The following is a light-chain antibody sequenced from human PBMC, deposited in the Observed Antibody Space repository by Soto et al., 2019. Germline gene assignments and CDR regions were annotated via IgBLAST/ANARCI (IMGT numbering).Light chain of an antibody. Sequence: QSVLTQPRSVSAAPGQKVTISCSGSSSNIGNNYVSWYQQLPGTATKLLIYDNNKRPSGIPDRFSGSKSGTSATLGITGLQTGHAADYYCGTWDSSLSAGVFGTGTKVTVL. V-gene: IGLV1-51*01. CDR2: DNN. CDR3: GTWDSSLSAGV. CDR1: SSNIGNNY. J-gene: IGLJ1*01.